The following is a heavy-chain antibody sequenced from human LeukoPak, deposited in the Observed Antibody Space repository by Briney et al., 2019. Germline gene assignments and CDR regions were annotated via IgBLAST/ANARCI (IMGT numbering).Heavy chain of an antibody. CDR3: ARLDDRAPRIAVGRSGTWSSRRGFDY. Sequence: SETLSLTCTVSGGSISSSNYYWGWIRQPPGKGLEWIGNIYYSGSTYYNPSLKSRVTISVDTSKNQFSSKLNSVTAADTAVYYCARLDDRAPRIAVGRSGTWSSRRGFDYWGQGTLVTVSS. V-gene: IGHV4-39*01. D-gene: IGHD2-15*01. CDR2: IYYSGST. CDR1: GGSISSSNYY. J-gene: IGHJ4*02.